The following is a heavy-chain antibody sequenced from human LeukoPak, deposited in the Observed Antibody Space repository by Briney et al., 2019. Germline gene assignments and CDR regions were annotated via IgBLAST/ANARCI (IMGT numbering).Heavy chain of an antibody. CDR2: IYTSGST. CDR1: GGSISSGSYY. D-gene: IGHD1-20*01. Sequence: SQTLSLTYTVSGGSISSGSYYWSWIRRPAGKGLEWIGRIYTSGSTNYNPSLKSRVTISVDTSKNQFSLKLSSVTAADTAVYYCARGPYNWNDVYPFDIWGQGTMVTVSS. CDR3: ARGPYNWNDVYPFDI. J-gene: IGHJ3*02. V-gene: IGHV4-61*02.